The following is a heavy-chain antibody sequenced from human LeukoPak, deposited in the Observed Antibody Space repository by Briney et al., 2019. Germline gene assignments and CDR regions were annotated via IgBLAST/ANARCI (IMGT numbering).Heavy chain of an antibody. D-gene: IGHD2-2*01. CDR1: GYTFTSYG. Sequence: GASVKASCKASGYTFTSYGISWVRQAPGQGLEWMGWISAYNGNTNYAQKLQGRVTMTTDTSTSTAYMELRSLRSDDTAVYYCARDEIVVVTAAVQDNYYGMDVWGQGTTVTVSS. CDR3: ARDEIVVVTAAVQDNYYGMDV. CDR2: ISAYNGNT. J-gene: IGHJ6*02. V-gene: IGHV1-18*01.